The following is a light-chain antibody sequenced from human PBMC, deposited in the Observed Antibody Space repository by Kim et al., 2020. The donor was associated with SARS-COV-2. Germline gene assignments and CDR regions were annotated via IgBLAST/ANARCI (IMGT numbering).Light chain of an antibody. J-gene: IGLJ2*01. CDR1: KLGDKY. Sequence: SYELTQPPSVSVSPGQTAYITCSGDKLGDKYACWYQQKPGQSPVLVIYQHNKRPSGIPERFSGSNSGNTATLTMSGTQAMDEADYYCQAWDSSTVVFGGGTQLTVL. V-gene: IGLV3-1*01. CDR3: QAWDSSTVV. CDR2: QHN.